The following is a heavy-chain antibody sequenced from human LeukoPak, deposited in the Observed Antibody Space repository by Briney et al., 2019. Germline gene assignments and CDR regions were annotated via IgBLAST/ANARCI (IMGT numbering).Heavy chain of an antibody. CDR2: IKQDGSQK. V-gene: IGHV3-7*05. D-gene: IGHD3-10*01. Sequence: GGSLRLSCAASGFTFHNYWMSWVRQAPGKGLEWVANIKQDGSQKHYVDSVKGRFTISRDNAKNSLYLQMNSLRAEDTAVYFCVKDRNTYGSGSYLALDYFDYWGQGTLVTVSS. J-gene: IGHJ4*02. CDR3: VKDRNTYGSGSYLALDYFDY. CDR1: GFTFHNYW.